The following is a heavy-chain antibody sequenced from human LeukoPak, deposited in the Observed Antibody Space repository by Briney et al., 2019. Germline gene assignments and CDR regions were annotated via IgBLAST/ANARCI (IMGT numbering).Heavy chain of an antibody. J-gene: IGHJ3*02. Sequence: SETLSLTCTVSGGSISSSSYYWGWIRQPPGKGLEWIGSIYYSGSTYYNPSLKSRVTISVDTSKNQFSLKLSSVTAADTAVYYCARDFMQAFDIWGQGTMVTVSS. CDR3: ARDFMQAFDI. V-gene: IGHV4-39*07. CDR1: GGSISSSSYY. CDR2: IYYSGST.